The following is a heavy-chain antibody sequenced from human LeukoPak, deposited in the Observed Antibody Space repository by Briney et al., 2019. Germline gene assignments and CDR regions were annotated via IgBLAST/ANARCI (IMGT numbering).Heavy chain of an antibody. CDR2: INPNSGGT. J-gene: IGHJ5*02. Sequence: ASVKVSCKASGYTFTGYYMHWVRQAPGQGLEWMGWINPNSGGTNYAQKFQGRVTMTRDTSISTAYMELTRLKPDDTAVYYCARNGRALNWFDPRGQGTLVTVSS. D-gene: IGHD1-1*01. CDR3: ARNGRALNWFDP. CDR1: GYTFTGYY. V-gene: IGHV1-2*02.